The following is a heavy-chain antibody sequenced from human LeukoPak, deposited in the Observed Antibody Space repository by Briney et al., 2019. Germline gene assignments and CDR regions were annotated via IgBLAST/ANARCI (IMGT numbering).Heavy chain of an antibody. Sequence: QAGGSLRLSCAASGFTFSNHWMHWVRQAPGKGLMWVSRINRGGSRTDYADSVKGRFTISRDNSKNTLYLQMNSLRAEDTAVYYCAREGLRRAFDIWGQGTMVTVSS. CDR2: INRGGSRT. CDR1: GFTFSNHW. J-gene: IGHJ3*02. V-gene: IGHV3-74*01. CDR3: AREGLRRAFDI. D-gene: IGHD5-12*01.